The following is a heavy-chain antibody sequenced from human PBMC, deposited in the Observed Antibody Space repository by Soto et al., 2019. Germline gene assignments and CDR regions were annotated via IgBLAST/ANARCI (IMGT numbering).Heavy chain of an antibody. CDR1: GFTFSSYA. Sequence: PGGSLRLSCAASGFTFSSYAMTWVRQAPGKGLEWVSGISGSGGSTYYADSVKGRFTISRDNSKNTMYLQMNSLRAEDTAVYYCAKGVRSYYYSGMDVWDPGTMLTVSS. V-gene: IGHV3-23*01. CDR3: AKGVRSYYYSGMDV. D-gene: IGHD3-22*01. CDR2: ISGSGGST. J-gene: IGHJ6*02.